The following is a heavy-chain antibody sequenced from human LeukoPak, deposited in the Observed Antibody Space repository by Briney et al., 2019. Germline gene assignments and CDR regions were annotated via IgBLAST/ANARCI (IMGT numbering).Heavy chain of an antibody. J-gene: IGHJ1*01. CDR1: GFSFSTHK. Sequence: GGSLRLSCAASGFSFSTHKMNWVRQAPGKGLEWVAVISYDGTKIYYADSAKGRFTISRDNSKNMVYLQMNSLRAEDTALYYCARDSVKLPGVSYFDNWGQGTLVTVSS. CDR3: ARDSVKLPGVSYFDN. V-gene: IGHV3-30-3*01. D-gene: IGHD2-21*01. CDR2: ISYDGTKI.